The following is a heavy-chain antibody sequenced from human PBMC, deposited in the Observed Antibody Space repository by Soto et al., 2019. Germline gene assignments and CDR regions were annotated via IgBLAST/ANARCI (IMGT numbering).Heavy chain of an antibody. Sequence: GASVKVSCKASGGTFSSYAISWVPQAPGQGLEWMGGIIPIFGTANYAQKFQGRVTITADESTSTAYMELSSLRSEDTAVYYCARDPGYYFDYWGQGTLVTVSS. J-gene: IGHJ4*02. V-gene: IGHV1-69*13. CDR3: ARDPGYYFDY. CDR1: GGTFSSYA. CDR2: IIPIFGTA.